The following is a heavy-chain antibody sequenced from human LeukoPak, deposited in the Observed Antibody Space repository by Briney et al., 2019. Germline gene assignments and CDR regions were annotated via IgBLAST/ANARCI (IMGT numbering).Heavy chain of an antibody. J-gene: IGHJ5*02. D-gene: IGHD6-19*01. Sequence: PSETLSLTCTVSGGSIRSYYWNWTRQPPGKGLEWIGYIYYSGSTNYNPSLKSRVTISVDTSKNQFPLKLSSVTAADTAVYFCASSKVAVAERKPALWFDPWGQGTLVTVSS. CDR1: GGSIRSYY. CDR3: ASSKVAVAERKPALWFDP. V-gene: IGHV4-59*01. CDR2: IYYSGST.